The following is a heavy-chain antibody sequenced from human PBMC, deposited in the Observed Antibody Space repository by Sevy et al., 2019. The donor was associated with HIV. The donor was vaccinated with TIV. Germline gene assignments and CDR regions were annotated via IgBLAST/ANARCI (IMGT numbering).Heavy chain of an antibody. V-gene: IGHV4-4*07. D-gene: IGHD6-19*01. Sequence: SETLSLTSTVSGGSISSYYWSWIRQPAGKGLEWIGRIYTSGSTNYNPSLKSRVTMSVDTSKNQFSLKLSSVTAADTAVYYCARAYSSGWNDGENYFDYWGQGTLVTVSS. CDR3: ARAYSSGWNDGENYFDY. CDR1: GGSISSYY. CDR2: IYTSGST. J-gene: IGHJ4*02.